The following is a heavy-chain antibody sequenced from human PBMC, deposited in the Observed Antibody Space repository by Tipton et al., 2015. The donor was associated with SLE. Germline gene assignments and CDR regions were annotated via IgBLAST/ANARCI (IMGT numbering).Heavy chain of an antibody. J-gene: IGHJ5*02. Sequence: TLSLTCSVSGGSISNYYWTWIRQSPGKGLEWIGYIHYSGNPNYHPSLKSRVTISVDTSKNQFSLKLRSVTAADTAVYYCARATPLFNWFDPWGQGTLVTVSS. CDR3: ARATPLFNWFDP. D-gene: IGHD2-15*01. V-gene: IGHV4-59*01. CDR1: GGSISNYY. CDR2: IHYSGNP.